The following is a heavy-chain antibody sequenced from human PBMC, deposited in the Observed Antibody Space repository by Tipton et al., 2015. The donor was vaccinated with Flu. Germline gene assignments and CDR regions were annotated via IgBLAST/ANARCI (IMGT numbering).Heavy chain of an antibody. CDR3: ARDRRGIYDFWGGSPYYYGMDV. J-gene: IGHJ6*02. V-gene: IGHV4-34*01. Sequence: TLSLTCAVYGGSFSGYYWSWIRQPPGKGLEWIGEINHSGSTNYNPSLKSRVTISVDTSKNQFSLKLSSVTAADTAVYYCARDRRGIYDFWGGSPYYYGMDVWGQGTTVPVSS. CDR1: GGSFSGYY. CDR2: INHSGST. D-gene: IGHD3-3*01.